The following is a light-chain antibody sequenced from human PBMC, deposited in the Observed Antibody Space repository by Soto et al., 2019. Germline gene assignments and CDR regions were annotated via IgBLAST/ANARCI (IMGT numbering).Light chain of an antibody. CDR2: SAS. CDR3: QQSSSTPHT. J-gene: IGKJ2*01. Sequence: DIQMTQSPSSLSASLGDRVTITCRASQTINNYLHWYQQRPGEAPKLLIYSASNLQTGVPPRFSGSGSGTHFTLTLSSLQAEDFASYYCQQSSSTPHTFGQGTIVEIK. V-gene: IGKV1-39*01. CDR1: QTINNY.